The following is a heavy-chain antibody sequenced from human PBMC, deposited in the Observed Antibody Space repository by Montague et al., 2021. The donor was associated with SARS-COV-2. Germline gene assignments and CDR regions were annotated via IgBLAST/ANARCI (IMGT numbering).Heavy chain of an antibody. V-gene: IGHV4-59*11. Sequence: SETLSLTCSVSGGSISGHYWSWIRQPPGKGLEWIGYVHYTGSTKYNPSLKTRVTLTLDTPKNHFSLKLSSVTAADTAVYYCARAQNTCFIANCVNYFEVWGLGALVTVSS. J-gene: IGHJ4*02. CDR3: ARAQNTCFIANCVNYFEV. CDR1: GGSISGHY. CDR2: VHYTGST. D-gene: IGHD1-1*01.